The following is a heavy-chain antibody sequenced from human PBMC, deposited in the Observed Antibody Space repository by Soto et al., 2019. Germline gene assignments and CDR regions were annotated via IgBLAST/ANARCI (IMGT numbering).Heavy chain of an antibody. J-gene: IGHJ4*02. CDR3: ARYNVGLLIAH. V-gene: IGHV4-39*01. CDR1: GAALSSGGYF. CDR2: IYYSGST. D-gene: IGHD2-21*02. Sequence: PSETLSLTCTVSGAALSSGGYFYTWVRQPPGKGLEWLGYIYYSGSTYYNPSLKSRVTISVDTSKNQFSLKLSSVTAADTAVYYCARYNVGLLIAHWGQGTLVTVSS.